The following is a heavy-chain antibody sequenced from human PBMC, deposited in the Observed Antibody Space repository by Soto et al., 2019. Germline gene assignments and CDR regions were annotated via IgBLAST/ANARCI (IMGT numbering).Heavy chain of an antibody. CDR2: FDPEDGET. CDR3: ATGRTVGPFTMIVVTPFDY. D-gene: IGHD3-22*01. V-gene: IGHV1-24*01. J-gene: IGHJ4*02. CDR1: GYTLTELS. Sequence: GASVKVSCKVSGYTLTELSMHWVRQAPGKGLEWMGGFDPEDGETIYAQKFQGRVTMTEDTSTDTAYMELSSLRSEDTAVYYCATGRTVGPFTMIVVTPFDYWGQGTLVTVSS.